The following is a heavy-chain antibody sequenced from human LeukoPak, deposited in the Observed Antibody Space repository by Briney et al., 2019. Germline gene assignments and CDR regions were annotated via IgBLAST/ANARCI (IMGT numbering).Heavy chain of an antibody. CDR2: IKQDGSEK. D-gene: IGHD3-3*01. CDR1: GFTFSSYW. J-gene: IGHJ4*02. V-gene: IGHV3-7*01. CDR3: ARAYYDFWSGYPTYLDY. Sequence: GGSLRLSCAASGFTFSSYWMSWVRQAPGKGLEWVANIKQDGSEKYYVDSVKGRFTISRDNAKNSLYLQMNSLRAEDTAVYYCARAYYDFWSGYPTYLDYWGQGTLVTVSS.